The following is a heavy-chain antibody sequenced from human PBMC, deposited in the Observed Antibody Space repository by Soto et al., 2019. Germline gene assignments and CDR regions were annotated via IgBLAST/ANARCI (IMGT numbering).Heavy chain of an antibody. J-gene: IGHJ4*02. CDR3: ARVVEAVDSSGYYYGY. CDR2: IIPIFGTA. V-gene: IGHV1-69*06. CDR1: GGTFSSYA. D-gene: IGHD3-22*01. Sequence: SVKVSFKASGGTFSSYAISWVRQAPGQGLGWMGGIIPIFGTANYAQKFQGRVTITADKSTSTAYMELSSLRSEDTAVYYCARVVEAVDSSGYYYGYWGQGTLVTVSS.